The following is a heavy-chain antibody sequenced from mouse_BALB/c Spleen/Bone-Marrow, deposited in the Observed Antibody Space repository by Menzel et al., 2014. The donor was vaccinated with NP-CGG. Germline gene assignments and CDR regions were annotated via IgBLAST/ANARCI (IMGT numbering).Heavy chain of an antibody. J-gene: IGHJ3*01. CDR1: GYTFSDYA. V-gene: IGHV1-67*01. D-gene: IGHD1-1*01. Sequence: VQLQQSGPDLVRPGVSEKISCKGSGYTFSDYAMHWVTQSHAKSLEWIGVISTYSGNTNYNQKFKGKATMTVDKSSSTAYMELARLTSEDSAIYYCAREGISDGSSSFAYWGQGTLVTVSA. CDR3: AREGISDGSSSFAY. CDR2: ISTYSGNT.